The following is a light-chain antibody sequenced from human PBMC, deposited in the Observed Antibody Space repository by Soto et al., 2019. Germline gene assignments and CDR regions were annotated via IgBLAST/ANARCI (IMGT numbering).Light chain of an antibody. J-gene: IGKJ1*01. CDR1: QSLRSS. CDR2: GAS. V-gene: IGKV3-15*01. CDR3: HQYNFWPT. Sequence: VMTQSPATLSVSPGERATLSFRASQSLRSSLAWYQQKPGQAPRLLIYGASTRATGIPARFSGSGSGTEFTLTISSLQSEDFAVYYCHQYNFWPTFGQGTKVDIK.